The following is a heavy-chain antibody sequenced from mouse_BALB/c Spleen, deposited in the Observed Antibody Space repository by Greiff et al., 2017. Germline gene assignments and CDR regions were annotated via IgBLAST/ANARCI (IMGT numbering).Heavy chain of an antibody. CDR1: GFNIKDTY. CDR2: IDPANGNT. CDR3: ARSHYYGYGDY. V-gene: IGHV14-3*02. D-gene: IGHD1-2*01. J-gene: IGHJ2*01. Sequence: EVQVVESGAELVKPGASVKLSCTASGFNIKDTYMHWVKQRPEQGLEWIGRIDPANGNTKYDPKFQGKATITADTSSNTAYLQLSSLTSEDTAVYYCARSHYYGYGDYWGQGTTLTVSS.